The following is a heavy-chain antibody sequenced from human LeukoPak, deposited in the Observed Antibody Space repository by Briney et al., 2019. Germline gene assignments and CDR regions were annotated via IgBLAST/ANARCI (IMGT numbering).Heavy chain of an antibody. CDR2: ISSNGGST. Sequence: GGSLRLSCAASGFTFSSYAMHWVRQAPGKGLEYVSAISSNGGSTYYANSVKGRFTISRDNSKNTLYLQMGSLRAEDMAVYYCARDPTMTHAFDIWGQGTMVTVSS. CDR3: ARDPTMTHAFDI. J-gene: IGHJ3*02. CDR1: GFTFSSYA. V-gene: IGHV3-64*01. D-gene: IGHD3-22*01.